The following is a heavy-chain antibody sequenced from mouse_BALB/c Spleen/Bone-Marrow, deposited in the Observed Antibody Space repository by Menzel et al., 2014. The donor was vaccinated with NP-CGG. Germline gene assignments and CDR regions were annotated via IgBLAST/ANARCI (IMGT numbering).Heavy chain of an antibody. CDR2: INVNGDTT. CDR3: ARGYDYSSWFAY. V-gene: IGHV5-6-3*01. Sequence: EVKVEESGGGLVQPGGSLKLSCAASGFTFSSYGMSWVRQTPDKRLEMIATINVNGDTTYHRDSVKGRFTISRDNVKNTLYLQMSSLKSEDTAMYYCARGYDYSSWFAYWGQGTLVTVSA. J-gene: IGHJ3*01. CDR1: GFTFSSYG. D-gene: IGHD2-4*01.